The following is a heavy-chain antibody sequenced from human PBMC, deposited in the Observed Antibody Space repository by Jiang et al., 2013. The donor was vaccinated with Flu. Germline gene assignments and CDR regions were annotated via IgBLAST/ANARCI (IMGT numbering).Heavy chain of an antibody. D-gene: IGHD2-21*02. V-gene: IGHV1-69*06. CDR1: GDTFRKNT. Sequence: GAEVKKPGSSVKVSCMASGDTFRKNTIIWVRQAPGQGLEWMAGIIPIVGTTNYAQKFQGRVTTTADKFTSTVYMEMSSLRSEDTAVYYCARVRACGGDCYYFDYGAREPWSPSSQ. CDR2: IIPIVGTT. J-gene: IGHJ4*02. CDR3: ARVRACGGDCYYFD.